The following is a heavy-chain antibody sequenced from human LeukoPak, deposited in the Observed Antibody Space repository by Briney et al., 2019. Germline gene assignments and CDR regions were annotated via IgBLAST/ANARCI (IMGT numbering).Heavy chain of an antibody. J-gene: IGHJ3*02. CDR3: ATLYTAGAFDI. D-gene: IGHD3-16*01. Sequence: PGGSLRLSCAASGFTFSSYSMNWGRQAPGKGLEWVSSISSSSSYIYYADSVKGRFTISRDNAKNSLYLQMNSLRAEDTAVYYCATLYTAGAFDIWGQGTMVTVSS. CDR2: ISSSSSYI. V-gene: IGHV3-21*01. CDR1: GFTFSSYS.